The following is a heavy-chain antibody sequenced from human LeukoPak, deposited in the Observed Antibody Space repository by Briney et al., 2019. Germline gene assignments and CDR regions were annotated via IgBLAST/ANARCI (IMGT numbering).Heavy chain of an antibody. CDR1: GFTFSNYA. Sequence: PGRSLRLSCVASGFTFSNYAIHWVRQAPGKGLEWVSFIYSDNTHYSDSVKGRFTISRDNSKNTLYLQMNSLRAEDTAVYYCARRAGAYSHPYDYWGQGTLVTVSS. CDR2: IYSDNT. J-gene: IGHJ4*02. CDR3: ARRAGAYSHPYDY. V-gene: IGHV3-53*01. D-gene: IGHD4/OR15-4a*01.